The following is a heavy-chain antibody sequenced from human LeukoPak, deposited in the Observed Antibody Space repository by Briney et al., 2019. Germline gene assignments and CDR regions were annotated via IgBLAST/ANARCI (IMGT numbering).Heavy chain of an antibody. CDR2: FYVGGAT. J-gene: IGHJ4*02. D-gene: IGHD5-24*01. CDR3: ARGDGYNFFGY. Sequence: PGGSLRLSCAVSGFSVTNNYMSWVRQAPGKGLEWVSVFYVGGATYYAASVKGRFTISRDNSENTLYLQMKSLRAEDTAVYYRARGDGYNFFGYWGQGILVTVSS. V-gene: IGHV3-53*01. CDR1: GFSVTNNY.